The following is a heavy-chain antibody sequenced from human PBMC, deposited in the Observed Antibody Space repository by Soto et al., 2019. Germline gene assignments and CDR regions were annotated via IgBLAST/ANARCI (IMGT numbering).Heavy chain of an antibody. Sequence: GSLRLSCAASGFTFSSYWMHWVRQAPGKGLVWVSRINSDGSSTSYADSVKGRFTISRDNAKNTLYLQMNSLRAEDTALYYCARGVYYDLYYYGMDVWGQGTTVTVSS. V-gene: IGHV3-74*01. CDR3: ARGVYYDLYYYGMDV. CDR2: INSDGSST. D-gene: IGHD3-3*01. J-gene: IGHJ6*02. CDR1: GFTFSSYW.